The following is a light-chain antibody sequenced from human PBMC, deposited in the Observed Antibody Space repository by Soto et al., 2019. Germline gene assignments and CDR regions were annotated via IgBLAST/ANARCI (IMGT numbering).Light chain of an antibody. J-gene: IGLJ3*02. Sequence: SYVLTQPPSVSVAPGQTARITCGGNNIGSKNVHWYQQKPGQAPVLVVYDDSDRPSGIPERLSGSNSGNTATLTISRVEAGDEADYSCQVWDSSSDHPGVFGGGTKVTVL. CDR2: DDS. V-gene: IGLV3-21*02. CDR3: QVWDSSSDHPGV. CDR1: NIGSKN.